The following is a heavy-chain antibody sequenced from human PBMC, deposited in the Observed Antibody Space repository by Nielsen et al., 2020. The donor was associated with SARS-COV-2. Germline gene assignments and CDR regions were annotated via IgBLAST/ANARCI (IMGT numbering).Heavy chain of an antibody. J-gene: IGHJ5*02. Sequence: SVQVSCKASGYTFPGHYMHWMRQAPGQGPEWLGRVNPNSGATNYAQKFQGRVTLTRDASINTTYMELTRLTSDDTAVYYCARVRSTSGIWFDPWGQGTLVVVSS. V-gene: IGHV1-2*06. CDR2: VNPNSGAT. CDR1: GYTFPGHY. D-gene: IGHD1-1*01. CDR3: ARVRSTSGIWFDP.